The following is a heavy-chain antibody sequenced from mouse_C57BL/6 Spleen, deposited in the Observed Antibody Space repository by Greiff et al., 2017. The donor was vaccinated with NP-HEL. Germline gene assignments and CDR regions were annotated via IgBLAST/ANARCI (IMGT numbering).Heavy chain of an antibody. CDR2: ISDGGSYT. Sequence: EVHLVESGGGLVKPGGSLKLSCAASGFTFSSYAMSWVRQTPEKRLEWVATISDGGSYTYYPDNVKGRFTISRDNAKNNLYLQMSHLKSEDTAMYYCARVLNLSFFAYWGQGTLVTVSA. CDR1: GFTFSSYA. J-gene: IGHJ3*01. V-gene: IGHV5-4*01. CDR3: ARVLNLSFFAY. D-gene: IGHD1-2*01.